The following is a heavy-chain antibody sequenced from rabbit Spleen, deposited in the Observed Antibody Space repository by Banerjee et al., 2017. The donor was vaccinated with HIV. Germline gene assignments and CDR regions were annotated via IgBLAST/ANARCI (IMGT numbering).Heavy chain of an antibody. J-gene: IGHJ6*01. V-gene: IGHV1S40*01. CDR3: ARDTGSSFSSYGMDL. CDR2: IDISRSGTA. Sequence: QSLEEGGGDLVKPGASLTRTGTASGFSRRSSYWRRRARQAPGKGLEWIACIDISRSGTAYYSNWAKGRFTVSKTSSTTVTLQMTSLPVADTAASFCARDTGSSFSSYGMDLWGPGTLVTVS. CDR1: GFSRRSSYW. D-gene: IGHD8-1*01.